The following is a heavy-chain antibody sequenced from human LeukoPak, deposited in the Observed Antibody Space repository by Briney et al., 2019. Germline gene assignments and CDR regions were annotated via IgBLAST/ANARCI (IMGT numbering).Heavy chain of an antibody. CDR3: AHRRHPTAGISTFDY. D-gene: IGHD6-13*01. J-gene: IGHJ4*02. CDR2: IYWDDDK. Sequence: SGPALVKPAPTLTLTCTFSGFSLRTSGVGVGWIRQPPGKALEWLALIYWDDDKRYSPALKSRLTITKDTSGNQAVLAMTNMDPVDTATYYCAHRRHPTAGISTFDYWGQGTLVTVSS. V-gene: IGHV2-5*02. CDR1: GFSLRTSGVG.